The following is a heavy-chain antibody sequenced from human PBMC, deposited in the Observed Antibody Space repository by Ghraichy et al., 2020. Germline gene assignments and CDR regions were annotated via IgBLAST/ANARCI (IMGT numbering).Heavy chain of an antibody. CDR1: GFSFSDYS. Sequence: GSLNISCEGSGFSFSDYSMIWVRLTPRKALEWVSYITGSGITIFYTDSVKGRFTISRDNAKNSLYLQMNSLRAEDTAVYYCARLPLPRRAAVGDWYFDLWGRGTLVTVSS. V-gene: IGHV3-48*01. CDR2: ITGSGITI. CDR3: ARLPLPRRAAVGDWYFDL. D-gene: IGHD6-13*01. J-gene: IGHJ2*01.